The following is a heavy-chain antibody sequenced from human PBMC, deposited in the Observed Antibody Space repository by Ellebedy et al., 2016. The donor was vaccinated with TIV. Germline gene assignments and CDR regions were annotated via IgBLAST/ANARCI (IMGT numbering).Heavy chain of an antibody. D-gene: IGHD3-10*01. CDR3: ARGGIDFDYGSGSLAS. Sequence: SETLSLTXTVSGGSVSSGSYYWSWIRQPPGKGLEWIGYIYYSGSTNYNPSLKSRVTISVDTSKNQFSLKLSSVTAADTAVYYCARGGIDFDYGSGSLASWGQGTLVTVSS. CDR2: IYYSGST. CDR1: GGSVSSGSYY. V-gene: IGHV4-61*01. J-gene: IGHJ5*02.